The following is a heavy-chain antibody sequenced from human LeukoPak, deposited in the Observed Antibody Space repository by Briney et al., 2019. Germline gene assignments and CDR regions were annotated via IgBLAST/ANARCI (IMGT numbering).Heavy chain of an antibody. CDR1: GFTFSDYY. D-gene: IGHD3-9*01. J-gene: IGHJ4*02. CDR2: ISSSSSYT. V-gene: IGHV3-11*06. CDR3: ARDRGYDILTGYYDY. Sequence: GGSLRLSCAASGFTFSDYYMSWIRQAPGKGLEWVSYISSSSSYTNYADSVKGRFTISRDNAKNSLYLQMNSLRAEDTAVYYCARDRGYDILTGYYDYCGQGTLVTVSS.